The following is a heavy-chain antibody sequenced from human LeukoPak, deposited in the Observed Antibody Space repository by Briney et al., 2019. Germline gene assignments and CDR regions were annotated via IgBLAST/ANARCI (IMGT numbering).Heavy chain of an antibody. CDR2: INAGNGNT. D-gene: IGHD4-23*01. V-gene: IGHV1-3*01. CDR1: GYTFTSYA. CDR3: ARDAVFQLRHHLNYYYYGMDV. Sequence: ASVKVSCKASGYTFTSYAMHWVRQAPGQRLEWMGWINAGNGNTKYSQKCQGRVTITRDTSASTAYMELSSLRSGDTAVYYCARDAVFQLRHHLNYYYYGMDVWGQGTTVTVSS. J-gene: IGHJ6*02.